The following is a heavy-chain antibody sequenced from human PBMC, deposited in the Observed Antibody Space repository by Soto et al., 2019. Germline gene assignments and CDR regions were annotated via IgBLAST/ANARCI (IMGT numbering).Heavy chain of an antibody. J-gene: IGHJ4*02. CDR3: ARDTGGSFDY. Sequence: PSETLSLTCTVSGGSIISGGYYWIWIRQHPGKGLEWIGCIYYSGSTYYNPSLKSRVTISVDTSKNQFSLKLSSVTAADTAVYYCARDTGGSFDYWGQGTLVTVSS. D-gene: IGHD2-15*01. CDR2: IYYSGST. CDR1: GGSIISGGYY. V-gene: IGHV4-31*03.